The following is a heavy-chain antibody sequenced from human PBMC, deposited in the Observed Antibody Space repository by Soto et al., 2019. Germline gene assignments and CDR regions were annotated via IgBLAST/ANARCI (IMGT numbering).Heavy chain of an antibody. CDR1: GYTFTTYA. CDR2: INAGNGNT. V-gene: IGHV1-3*01. D-gene: IGHD1-26*01. CDR3: ARVGSGFYWYY. Sequence: QVQLVQSGAEVKKPGASVKVSCKASGYTFTTYAIHWVRQATGQRLEWMGWINAGNGNTKYSQKFQGRVTITRDTSASTAYMELSSLRSEDTAVYYCARVGSGFYWYYWGQGTLVTVSS. J-gene: IGHJ4*02.